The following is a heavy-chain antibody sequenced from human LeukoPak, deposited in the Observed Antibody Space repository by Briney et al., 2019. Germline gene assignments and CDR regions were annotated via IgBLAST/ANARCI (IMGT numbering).Heavy chain of an antibody. J-gene: IGHJ6*02. CDR2: ISAYNGNT. CDR3: ARDLGVQGYYYYYYGMDV. CDR1: GYTFTSYG. V-gene: IGHV1-18*01. Sequence: ASVKVPCKASGYTFTSYGISWVRQAPGQGLEWMGWISAYNGNTNYAQKLQGRVTMTTDTSTSTAYMELRSLRSDDTAVYYCARDLGVQGYYYYYYGMDVWGQGTTVTVSS. D-gene: IGHD3-3*01.